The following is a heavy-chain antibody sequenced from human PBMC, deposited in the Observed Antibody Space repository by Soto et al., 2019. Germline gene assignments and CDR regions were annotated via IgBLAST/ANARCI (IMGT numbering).Heavy chain of an antibody. V-gene: IGHV1-18*01. CDR1: GYTFTDYG. CDR2: ISGYNGNT. D-gene: IGHD4-17*01. J-gene: IGHJ6*02. Sequence: GASVKVSCKASGYTFTDYGISWVRQAPGQGLEWMGWISGYNGNTDYAQSFQGRVTMTTDTSTSTAYMELRSLRSDDTAVYYCARDSGYGDIKPTNYYSYGMDVWGQGTTVTVLL. CDR3: ARDSGYGDIKPTNYYSYGMDV.